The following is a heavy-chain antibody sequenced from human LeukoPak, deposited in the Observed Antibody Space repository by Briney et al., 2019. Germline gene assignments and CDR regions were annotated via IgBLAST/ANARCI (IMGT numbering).Heavy chain of an antibody. CDR3: ARSFIAAAGEDAFDI. D-gene: IGHD6-13*01. CDR1: GGSISSSNW. Sequence: SGTLSLTCAVSGGSISSSNWWSWVRQPPGKGLEWIGRIYTSGSTNYNPSLKSRVTMSVDTSKNQFSLKLSSVTAADTAVYFCARSFIAAAGEDAFDIWGQGTMVTVSS. J-gene: IGHJ3*02. CDR2: IYTSGST. V-gene: IGHV4-4*02.